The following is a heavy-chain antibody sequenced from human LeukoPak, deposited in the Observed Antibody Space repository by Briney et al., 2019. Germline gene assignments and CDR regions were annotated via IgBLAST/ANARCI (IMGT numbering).Heavy chain of an antibody. V-gene: IGHV3-21*01. Sequence: GGSLRLSCAASGFIFSRYTMNWVRQAPGKGLEWVSSISSTSTYIYYADSVKGRFTISRDNAKKSLYLQMNSLRADDTAVYYCTRDEDEELVRDYWGQGTLVTVSS. CDR2: ISSTSTYI. CDR1: GFIFSRYT. J-gene: IGHJ4*02. D-gene: IGHD6-13*01. CDR3: TRDEDEELVRDY.